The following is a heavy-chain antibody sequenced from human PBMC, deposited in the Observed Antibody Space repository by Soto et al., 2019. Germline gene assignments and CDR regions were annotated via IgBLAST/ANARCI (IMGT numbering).Heavy chain of an antibody. V-gene: IGHV3-7*04. CDR2: IKQDGSEK. CDR1: GFTFNNYW. Sequence: PGGSLRLSCAASGFTFNNYWLTWVRQAPGKGLEWVANIKQDGSEKYYVDSVKGRFTISRDNAENSLFLQMNSLRAEDTAVYYCARGYSSSPLFEDYLDYWGQGTQVTVSS. D-gene: IGHD6-13*01. CDR3: ARGYSSSPLFEDYLDY. J-gene: IGHJ4*02.